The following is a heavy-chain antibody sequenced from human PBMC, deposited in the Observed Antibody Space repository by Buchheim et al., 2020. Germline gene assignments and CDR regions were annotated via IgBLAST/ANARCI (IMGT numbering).Heavy chain of an antibody. Sequence: EVQLVESGGGLVKPGGSLRLSCAASGFTFSSYEMNWVRQAPGKGLEWVSYISSSGSTIYYADSVKGRFTISRDNAKNSLYLQMNSLRAEDTAVYYCARESIVGYSSSAEYYYYYYGMDVWGQGTT. V-gene: IGHV3-48*03. D-gene: IGHD6-6*01. CDR2: ISSSGSTI. CDR1: GFTFSSYE. J-gene: IGHJ6*02. CDR3: ARESIVGYSSSAEYYYYYYGMDV.